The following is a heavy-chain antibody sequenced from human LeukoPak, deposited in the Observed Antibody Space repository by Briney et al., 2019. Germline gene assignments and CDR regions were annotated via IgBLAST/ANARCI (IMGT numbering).Heavy chain of an antibody. CDR2: IWYDGSNK. J-gene: IGHJ4*02. CDR3: ARAFGDNVSSAPLIDY. V-gene: IGHV3-33*01. D-gene: IGHD2-21*02. CDR1: GFTFSSYG. Sequence: GGSLRLSCAASGFTFSSYGMHWVRQAPGKGLEWVAVIWYDGSNKYYADSVKGRFTISRDNSKNTLYLQMNSLRAEDAALYYCARAFGDNVSSAPLIDYWGQGSLVTVSS.